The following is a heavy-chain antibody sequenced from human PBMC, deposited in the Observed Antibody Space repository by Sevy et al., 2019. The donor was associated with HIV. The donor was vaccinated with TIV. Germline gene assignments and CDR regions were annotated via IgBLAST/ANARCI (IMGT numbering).Heavy chain of an antibody. CDR3: ARDIIPNCSSTSCYYYYYGMDV. V-gene: IGHV1-69*13. J-gene: IGHJ6*02. D-gene: IGHD2-2*01. CDR2: IIPIFGTA. CDR1: GGTFSSYA. Sequence: ASVKVSCKASGGTFSSYAISWVRQAPGQGLEWMGGIIPIFGTANYAQKFQGRVTITADESTSTAYMELSSLRSEDTAVYYCARDIIPNCSSTSCYYYYYGMDVWGQGTTVTVSS.